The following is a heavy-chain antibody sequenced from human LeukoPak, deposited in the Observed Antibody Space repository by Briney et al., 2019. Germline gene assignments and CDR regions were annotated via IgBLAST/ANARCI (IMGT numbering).Heavy chain of an antibody. J-gene: IGHJ5*02. CDR1: GFTFSDYY. D-gene: IGHD3-3*01. Sequence: PGGSLRLSCAASGFTFSDYYMSWIRQAPGKGLEWVSYISSSGSTIYYADSVKGRFTISRDNAKNSLYLQMNSLRAEDTAVYYCARGRDDFWSGYYTGWFDPWGQGTLVTVSS. CDR3: ARGRDDFWSGYYTGWFDP. V-gene: IGHV3-11*01. CDR2: ISSSGSTI.